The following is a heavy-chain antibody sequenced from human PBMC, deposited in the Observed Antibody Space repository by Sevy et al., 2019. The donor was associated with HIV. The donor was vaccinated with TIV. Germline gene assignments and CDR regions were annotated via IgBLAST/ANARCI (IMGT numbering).Heavy chain of an antibody. CDR3: AREGCTKPHDY. D-gene: IGHD2-8*01. J-gene: IGHJ4*02. CDR2: LSFGCGKI. Sequence: GGSLRLSGAASGFDFSIYSLSWVRQAPGRGLEWVSTLSFGCGKINYADSVKGRFTISRDNSKSSVYLQMNNMRVEDTAVYYCAREGCTKPHDYWGQGTLVTVSS. CDR1: GFDFSIYS. V-gene: IGHV3-23*01.